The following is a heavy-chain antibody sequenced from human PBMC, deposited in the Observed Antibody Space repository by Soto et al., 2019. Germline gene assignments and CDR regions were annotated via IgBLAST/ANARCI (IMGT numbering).Heavy chain of an antibody. V-gene: IGHV2-5*02. J-gene: IGHJ1*01. CDR3: VHRDYYDSSGIHFQN. D-gene: IGHD3-22*01. Sequence: SGPTLVNPTQTLTLTCTFSGFSLTANGMGVGWIRQPSGKALEFLTLIYWDDDIRYSPSLRSRLTITKDTSKNQVVLKVTNMDPEDAGTYYCVHRDYYDSSGIHFQNWGQGTVVTSPQ. CDR1: GFSLTANGMG. CDR2: IYWDDDI.